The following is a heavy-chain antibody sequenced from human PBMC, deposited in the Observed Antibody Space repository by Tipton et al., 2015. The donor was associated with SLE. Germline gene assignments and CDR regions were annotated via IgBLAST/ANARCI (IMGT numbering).Heavy chain of an antibody. Sequence: SLRLSCAASGFTFSSYAMYWVRQAPGKGLEYVSAISSNGGSTYYADSVKGRFTISRDNSKNTLYLQMGSLRAEDMAVYYCARETWGNWGQGTLVTVSS. CDR1: GFTFSSYA. CDR2: ISSNGGST. D-gene: IGHD3-16*01. V-gene: IGHV3-64*02. CDR3: ARETWGN. J-gene: IGHJ4*02.